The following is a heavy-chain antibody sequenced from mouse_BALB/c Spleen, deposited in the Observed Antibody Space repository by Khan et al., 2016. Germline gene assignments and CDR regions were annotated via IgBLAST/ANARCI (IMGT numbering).Heavy chain of an antibody. CDR3: ASVSRVFDY. Sequence: QVQLQQPGAELVRPGASVKLSCKASGHTFTTYWMNWFKQRPEQGLEWIGRIDPYDSETHYDQKFKDKATLTVDKYYSTAFMQLSSPTSEDSAVSYCASVSRVFDYWGQGTTLTVSS. V-gene: IGHV1-52*01. CDR1: GHTFTTYW. J-gene: IGHJ2*01. CDR2: IDPYDSET.